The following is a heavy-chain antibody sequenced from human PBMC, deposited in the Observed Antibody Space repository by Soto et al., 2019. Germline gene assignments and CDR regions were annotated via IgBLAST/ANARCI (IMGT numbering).Heavy chain of an antibody. V-gene: IGHV4-59*01. CDR1: GDSISSYY. D-gene: IGHD6-19*01. J-gene: IGHJ5*02. Sequence: SETLSLTCTVSGDSISSYYWSWIRQPPGKGLEWIRYLYYSGSTNYNPSLKSRVTISVDTSKNQFSLKLSSVTAADTAVYYCARAIAVAANWFDPRGQGTLVTVSS. CDR2: LYYSGST. CDR3: ARAIAVAANWFDP.